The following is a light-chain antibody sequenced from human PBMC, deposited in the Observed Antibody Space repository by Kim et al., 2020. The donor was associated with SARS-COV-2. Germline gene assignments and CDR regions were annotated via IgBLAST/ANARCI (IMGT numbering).Light chain of an antibody. V-gene: IGLV7-43*01. CDR2: NTS. CDR1: TGAVTSNYY. J-gene: IGLJ1*01. CDR3: LLYYGGARV. Sequence: QAVVTQEPSLTVSPGGTVTLTCASSTGAVTSNYYPNWFQQKPGQAPKALIYNTSNKHSSTPARFSGSLLGGKAALTLSGVQTEDEAEYYCLLYYGGARVFGSGTKVTIL.